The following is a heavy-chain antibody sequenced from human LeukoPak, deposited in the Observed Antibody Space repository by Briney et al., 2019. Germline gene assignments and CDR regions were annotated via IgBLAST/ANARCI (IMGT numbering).Heavy chain of an antibody. D-gene: IGHD6-19*01. Sequence: PSETLSLTCTVSGGSNSRYYWSWIRQPPGKGLELIGYIYYTGSTSGITNYSPSLQVRFTISLDTSRNQFYLKLNYVTAADTDVYYCERERVDGYFDNWGKGILVTVSS. CDR3: ERERVDGYFDN. CDR1: GGSNSRYY. J-gene: IGHJ4*02. V-gene: IGHV4-4*08. CDR2: IYYTGSTSGIT.